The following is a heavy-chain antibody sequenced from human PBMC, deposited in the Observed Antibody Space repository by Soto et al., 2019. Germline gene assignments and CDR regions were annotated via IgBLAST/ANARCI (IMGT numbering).Heavy chain of an antibody. CDR2: IDPSDSYT. J-gene: IGHJ6*02. CDR3: ARHPNIVVVPAAIRSRPYYYYGMDV. D-gene: IGHD2-2*02. CDR1: GYSFTSYW. V-gene: IGHV5-10-1*01. Sequence: GESLKISCKGSGYSFTSYWISWVRQMPGKGLEWMGRIDPSDSYTNYSPSFQGHVTISADKSISTAYLQWSSLKASDTAMYYCARHPNIVVVPAAIRSRPYYYYGMDVWGQGTTVTSP.